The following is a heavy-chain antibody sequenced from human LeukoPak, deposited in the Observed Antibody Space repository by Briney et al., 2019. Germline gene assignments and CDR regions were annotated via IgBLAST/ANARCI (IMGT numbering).Heavy chain of an antibody. J-gene: IGHJ4*02. CDR3: AKDDFDY. Sequence: GGSMRLSCAASGFTFSSYGMHWVRQAPGKWLEWVAVIWYDGSNKYYADSVKGRFTISRDNSKSTLYLQMNSVRAEDTAVYYCAKDDFDYWGQGTLVTVSS. CDR2: IWYDGSNK. CDR1: GFTFSSYG. V-gene: IGHV3-33*06.